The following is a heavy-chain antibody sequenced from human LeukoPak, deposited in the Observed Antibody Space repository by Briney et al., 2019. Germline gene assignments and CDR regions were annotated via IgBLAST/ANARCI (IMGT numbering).Heavy chain of an antibody. CDR3: ARVTGYMIEDYFDY. CDR1: SASITSSPYF. J-gene: IGHJ4*02. Sequence: SETLSLTCTVSSASITSSPYFWGWIRQSPGKGLEWIGSISYSGTTYYNPSLKSRVTISVDTSKNQFSLKLRSVTAADTAVYYCARVTGYMIEDYFDYWGQGTLVTVSS. D-gene: IGHD3-22*01. V-gene: IGHV4-39*07. CDR2: ISYSGTT.